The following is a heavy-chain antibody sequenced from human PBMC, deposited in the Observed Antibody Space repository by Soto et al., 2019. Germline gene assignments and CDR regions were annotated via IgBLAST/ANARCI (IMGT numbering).Heavy chain of an antibody. Sequence: ASVKVSCKASGYTFTGYYMHWVRQAPGQGLEWMGWISPNSGGTNYAQKFQGRVTMTRDTSTSTAYMELSRLRSNDTAVYYCAKALGYCSGGSCHGAFDIWGQGTMVTVSS. CDR2: ISPNSGGT. D-gene: IGHD2-15*01. CDR3: AKALGYCSGGSCHGAFDI. CDR1: GYTFTGYY. V-gene: IGHV1-2*02. J-gene: IGHJ3*02.